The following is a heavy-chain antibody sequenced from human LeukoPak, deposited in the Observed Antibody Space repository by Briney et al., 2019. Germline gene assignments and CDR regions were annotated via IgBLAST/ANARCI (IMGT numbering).Heavy chain of an antibody. V-gene: IGHV3-13*01. CDR3: STGGAPAGHAYHV. J-gene: IGHJ3*01. CDR1: GLTFSSYD. CDR2: IGTVGDT. D-gene: IGHD6-13*01. Sequence: GGSLRLSCTASGLTFSSYDMHWVRQVTGKGLEWVSAIGTVGDTHYQGSVKGRFTISRESAKNSVYLQMNNLRAGDTAVYYCSTGGAPAGHAYHVWGQGTMVTVSS.